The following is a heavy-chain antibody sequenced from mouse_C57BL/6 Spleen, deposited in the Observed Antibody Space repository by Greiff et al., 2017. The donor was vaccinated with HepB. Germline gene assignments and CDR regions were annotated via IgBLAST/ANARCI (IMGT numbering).Heavy chain of an antibody. J-gene: IGHJ2*01. CDR1: GYTFTSYD. CDR3: AIYYGSSKGGY. CDR2: IYPRDGST. Sequence: VKLQESGPELVKPGASVKLSCKASGYTFTSYDINWVKQRPGQGLEWIGWIYPRDGSTKYNEKFKGKATLTVDTSSSTAYMELHSLTSEDSAVYFCAIYYGSSKGGYWGQGTTLTVSS. V-gene: IGHV1-85*01. D-gene: IGHD1-1*01.